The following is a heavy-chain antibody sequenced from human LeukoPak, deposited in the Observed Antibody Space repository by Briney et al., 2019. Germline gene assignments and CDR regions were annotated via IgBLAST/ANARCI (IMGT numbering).Heavy chain of an antibody. CDR1: GFTFSNYA. D-gene: IGHD3-10*01. Sequence: GGSLRLSCAASGFTFSNYAMSWVRQAPGKGLEWVSAISGSGGSTYYADSVKGRFTISRDNSKNTLYLQMNSLRAEDTAVYYCAKVPLWFGEAYFDYWGQGTLVTVSS. CDR3: AKVPLWFGEAYFDY. J-gene: IGHJ4*02. CDR2: ISGSGGST. V-gene: IGHV3-23*01.